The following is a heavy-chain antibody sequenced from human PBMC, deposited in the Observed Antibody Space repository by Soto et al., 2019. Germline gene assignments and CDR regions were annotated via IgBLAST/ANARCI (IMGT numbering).Heavy chain of an antibody. D-gene: IGHD3-3*01. Sequence: PSETLSLTCTVSGGSISSSSYYWGWIRQPPGKGLEWIGSIYYSGSTYYNPSLKSRVTISVDTSKNQFSLKLSSVTAADTAVYYCARSHYDFWSGYYEMSYFDYWGQGTLVTVSS. CDR3: ARSHYDFWSGYYEMSYFDY. CDR2: IYYSGST. J-gene: IGHJ4*02. CDR1: GGSISSSSYY. V-gene: IGHV4-39*01.